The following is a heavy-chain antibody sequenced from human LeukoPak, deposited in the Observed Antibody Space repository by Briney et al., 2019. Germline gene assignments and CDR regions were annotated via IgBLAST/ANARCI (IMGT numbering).Heavy chain of an antibody. CDR1: GYSFTGYY. V-gene: IGHV1-2*04. Sequence: ASVKVSCSASGYSFTGYYLHWVRQAPGQGLEWLGCINPNTGDTQYAQKFYDSVTMTSDTAFNTAYLELRSLTSGDTAVYFCTSGADFDYWGQGTQVTVSS. J-gene: IGHJ4*02. D-gene: IGHD4/OR15-4a*01. CDR2: INPNTGDT. CDR3: TSGADFDY.